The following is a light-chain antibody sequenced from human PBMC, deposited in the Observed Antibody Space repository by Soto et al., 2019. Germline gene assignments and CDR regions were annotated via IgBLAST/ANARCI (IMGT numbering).Light chain of an antibody. Sequence: AQSPGTLSLSPGERATLSCRASQNIASTFLAWYQQKPGQPPRLLIYGISNRATGIPDRFSGSGSGTDFTLTISRLEPEDFAVYFCQQFGSSVWTFGQGTKVDIK. CDR1: QNIASTF. CDR2: GIS. CDR3: QQFGSSVWT. V-gene: IGKV3-20*01. J-gene: IGKJ1*01.